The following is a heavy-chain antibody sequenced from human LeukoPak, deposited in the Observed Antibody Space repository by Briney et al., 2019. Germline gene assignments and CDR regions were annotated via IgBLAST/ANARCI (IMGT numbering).Heavy chain of an antibody. CDR3: ARSKTGTLYYFDY. Sequence: PGGSLRLSCAASGFTFSSYWMHWVRQAPGKGLVWVSRINSDGSSTSYADSVKGRFTISRDNAKNTLYLQMNSLRAEDTAVYYCARSKTGTLYYFDYWGQGTLVTVSS. V-gene: IGHV3-74*01. D-gene: IGHD1/OR15-1a*01. CDR2: INSDGSST. J-gene: IGHJ4*02. CDR1: GFTFSSYW.